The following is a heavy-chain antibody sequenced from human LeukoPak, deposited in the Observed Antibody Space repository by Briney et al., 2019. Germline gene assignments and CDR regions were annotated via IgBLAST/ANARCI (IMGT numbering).Heavy chain of an antibody. Sequence: GGSLRLSCAASRFTVSSNYMSWVRQAPGKGLEWVSVIYSGGSTYYADSVKGRFTISRDNSKNTLYLQMNSLRAEDTAVYYCARGYGDYERLLRTYYFDYWGQGTLVTVSS. V-gene: IGHV3-66*01. CDR1: RFTVSSNY. CDR2: IYSGGST. D-gene: IGHD4-17*01. J-gene: IGHJ4*02. CDR3: ARGYGDYERLLRTYYFDY.